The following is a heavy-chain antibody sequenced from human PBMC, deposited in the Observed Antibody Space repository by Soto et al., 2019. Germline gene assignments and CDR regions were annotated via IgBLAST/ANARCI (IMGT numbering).Heavy chain of an antibody. CDR1: GYSFSNYW. J-gene: IGHJ5*02. D-gene: IGHD5-12*01. CDR3: ARHRLSGSISNCFDP. V-gene: IGHV5-51*01. Sequence: GESLKISCKGSGYSFSNYWIGWVRQMPGKGLEWMGIIYPGDSETRYSPSFQGQVTISADKSINTAYLQWRSLKASDTAMYYCARHRLSGSISNCFDPWGQGTLGTVS. CDR2: IYPGDSET.